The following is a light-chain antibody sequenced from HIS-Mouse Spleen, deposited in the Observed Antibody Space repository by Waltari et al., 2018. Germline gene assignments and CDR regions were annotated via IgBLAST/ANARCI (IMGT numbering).Light chain of an antibody. Sequence: SYELTQPPSVSVSPGQTARITCSGDALPKKYAYWYQQESGQAPVLVIYENSKRPSGNPERCSGSSSGTMATLTISGAQVEDEADYYCYSTDSSGKHRVFGGGTKLTVL. CDR3: YSTDSSGKHRV. CDR1: ALPKKY. V-gene: IGLV3-10*01. CDR2: ENS. J-gene: IGLJ2*01.